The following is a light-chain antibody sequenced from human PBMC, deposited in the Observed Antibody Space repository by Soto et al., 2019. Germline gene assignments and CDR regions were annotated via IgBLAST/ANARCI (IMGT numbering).Light chain of an antibody. CDR2: AAS. Sequence: DIHMTQSASSLSASVGDRVTIACQASQGINNYLNWYQQKPGKAPKLLIYAASSLQRGVPSRVSGSGSGTDGTLTISSLQPEDFATYYCQQSYSTPRTFGQGTKVDIK. CDR3: QQSYSTPRT. CDR1: QGINNY. J-gene: IGKJ1*01. V-gene: IGKV1-39*01.